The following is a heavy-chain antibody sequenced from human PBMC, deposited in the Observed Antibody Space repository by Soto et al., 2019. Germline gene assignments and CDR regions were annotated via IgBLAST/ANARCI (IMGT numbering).Heavy chain of an antibody. J-gene: IGHJ6*02. V-gene: IGHV3-23*01. CDR2: ISGSGGST. CDR3: AKVGEERYYDSSGYYFYYYYGMDV. D-gene: IGHD3-22*01. CDR1: GFTFSSYA. Sequence: GGSLRLSCAASGFTFSSYAMSWVRQAPGKGLEWVSAISGSGGSTYYADSVKGRFTISRDNSKNTLYLQMNGLRAEDTAVYYCAKVGEERYYDSSGYYFYYYYGMDVWGQGTTVTVSS.